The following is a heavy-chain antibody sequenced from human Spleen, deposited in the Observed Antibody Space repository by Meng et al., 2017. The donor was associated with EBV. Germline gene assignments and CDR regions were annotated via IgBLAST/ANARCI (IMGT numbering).Heavy chain of an antibody. CDR3: ARAPLESSSSGWFDP. CDR1: DGSVSSGSYY. J-gene: IGHJ5*02. Sequence: GHLQASGPGLVKPPETLSLTCTVSDGSVSSGSYYWSWIRQPPGKELEWIGNIYINGNTTYNPSLKSRVTISVDTSRKQVSLRLTSVTAVDTAVYFCARAPLESSSSGWFDPWGQGTLVTVSS. CDR2: IYINGNT. D-gene: IGHD6-13*01. V-gene: IGHV4-61*01.